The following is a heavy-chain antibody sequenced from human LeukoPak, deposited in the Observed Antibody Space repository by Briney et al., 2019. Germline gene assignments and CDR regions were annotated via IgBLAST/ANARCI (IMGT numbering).Heavy chain of an antibody. CDR3: AGAPSTSLWFGELL. CDR1: GFTFSSYA. D-gene: IGHD3-10*01. Sequence: GGSLRLSCAASGFTFSSYAMSWVRQAPGKGLEWVSAISGSGGSTYYADSVKGRFTISRDNSKNTLYLQMNSLRAEDTAVYYCAGAPSTSLWFGELLWGQEPWSPSPQ. J-gene: IGHJ4*02. V-gene: IGHV3-23*01. CDR2: ISGSGGST.